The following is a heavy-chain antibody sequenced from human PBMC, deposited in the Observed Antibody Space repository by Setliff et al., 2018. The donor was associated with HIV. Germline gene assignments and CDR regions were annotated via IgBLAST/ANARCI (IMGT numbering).Heavy chain of an antibody. J-gene: IGHJ4*02. Sequence: GGSLRLSCAASGFTFSSYSMSWVRQAPGKGLGWVSSISSSSSYIYYADSVKGRFTISRDNAKNSLYLQMNSLRAEDTAVYYCARGYCSSTTCLYYFDYWGQGTLVTVSS. CDR2: ISSSSSYI. D-gene: IGHD2-2*01. V-gene: IGHV3-21*01. CDR3: ARGYCSSTTCLYYFDY. CDR1: GFTFSSYS.